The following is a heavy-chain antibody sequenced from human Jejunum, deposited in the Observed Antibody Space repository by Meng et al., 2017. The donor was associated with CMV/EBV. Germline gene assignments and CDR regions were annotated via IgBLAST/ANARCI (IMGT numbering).Heavy chain of an antibody. CDR1: GDSVSSKSAA. V-gene: IGHV6-1*01. J-gene: IGHJ4*02. D-gene: IGHD6-13*01. Sequence: VQPQQSGPGLVKPLQTLSLIFAISGDSVSSKSAAWNWIRQSPSRGLEWLGRAYYRSKWFYDYALSVKSRININPDTSKNRFSLQLNSVTPEDTAVYYCARGLYDSSWSTFDYWGQGTLVTVSS. CDR3: ARGLYDSSWSTFDY. CDR2: AYYRSKWFY.